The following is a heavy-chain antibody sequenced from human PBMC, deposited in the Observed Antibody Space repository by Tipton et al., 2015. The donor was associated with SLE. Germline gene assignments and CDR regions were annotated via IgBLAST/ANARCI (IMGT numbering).Heavy chain of an antibody. J-gene: IGHJ3*02. Sequence: TLSLTCTVSGGSLSSSSYYWGWIRQPPGKGLEWIGSIYTSGSTNYNPSLKSRVTMSVDTSKNQFSLKLSSVTAADTAVYYCARGGIAAAGKAFDIWGQGTMVTVSS. D-gene: IGHD6-13*01. CDR2: IYTSGST. CDR3: ARGGIAAAGKAFDI. CDR1: GGSLSSSSYY. V-gene: IGHV4-39*07.